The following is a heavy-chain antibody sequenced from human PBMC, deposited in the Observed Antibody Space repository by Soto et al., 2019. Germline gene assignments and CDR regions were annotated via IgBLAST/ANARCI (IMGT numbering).Heavy chain of an antibody. Sequence: QVQLVESGGGLVKAGGSLRLSCAASGFSFSDHYMTWIRQAPGKGLEWVSYISGSGSTIYYADSVKGRFTVSRNNAKNSLYLPLNSLRAEDTAVYYCASDPYYYASDYWGQGTLVTVSS. V-gene: IGHV3-11*01. J-gene: IGHJ4*02. CDR3: ASDPYYYASDY. CDR2: ISGSGSTI. D-gene: IGHD3-10*01. CDR1: GFSFSDHY.